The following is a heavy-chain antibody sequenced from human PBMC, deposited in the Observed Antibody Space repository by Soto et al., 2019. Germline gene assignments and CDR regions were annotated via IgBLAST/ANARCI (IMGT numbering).Heavy chain of an antibody. J-gene: IGHJ5*02. CDR3: ARDGVLVPAAYNLFDP. CDR2: ISAYNGNT. D-gene: IGHD2-2*01. Sequence: ASVKVSCKASGYTFTSYGISWVRQAPGQGLEWMGWISAYNGNTNYAQKLQGRVTMTTDTSTSTAYMELRSLRSDDTAVYYCARDGVLVPAAYNLFDPWGQGTLVTVSS. V-gene: IGHV1-18*01. CDR1: GYTFTSYG.